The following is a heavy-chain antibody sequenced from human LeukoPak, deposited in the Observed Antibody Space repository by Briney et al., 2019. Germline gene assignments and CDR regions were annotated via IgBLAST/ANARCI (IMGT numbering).Heavy chain of an antibody. D-gene: IGHD3-22*01. V-gene: IGHV3-30*18. CDR1: GFTFSSYG. CDR3: AKGWYYDSSGYPTYFDY. J-gene: IGHJ4*02. CDR2: ISYDGSNK. Sequence: PGGSLRLSCAASGFTFSSYGMHWVRQAPGKGLEWVAVISYDGSNKYYADSVKGRFTISRDNSKNTLYLQMNSLRAEDTAVYYCAKGWYYDSSGYPTYFDYWGQGTLVTVSS.